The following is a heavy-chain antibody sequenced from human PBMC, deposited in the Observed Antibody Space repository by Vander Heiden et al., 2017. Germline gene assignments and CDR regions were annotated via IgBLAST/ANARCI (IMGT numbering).Heavy chain of an antibody. Sequence: QVQLAESGGGVVQPGRSLSLSCAASGFTFSSFGMHWVRQAPGKGLEWVAVIWYDGSNKYYADSVKGRFTISRDNSKNTLYLQMNSLRAEDTAVYYCARDGIAAAGVAYYWGQGTLVTVSS. CDR3: ARDGIAAAGVAYY. CDR1: GFTFSSFG. V-gene: IGHV3-33*01. D-gene: IGHD6-13*01. J-gene: IGHJ4*02. CDR2: IWYDGSNK.